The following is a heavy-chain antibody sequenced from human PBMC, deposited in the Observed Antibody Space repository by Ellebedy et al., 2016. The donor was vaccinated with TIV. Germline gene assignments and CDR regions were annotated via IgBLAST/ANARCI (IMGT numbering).Heavy chain of an antibody. CDR1: GFVFSSYT. V-gene: IGHV3-30*04. Sequence: PGGSLRLSCAASGFVFSSYTMWWVRQTPGKGLEWVAVTSFDGKNKHYADPVKGRLTISRDNSQNTLYLHMHSLRDEDTAVYYCARDPYSSGWSAIGYFDLWGQGALVTVSS. D-gene: IGHD6-19*01. CDR2: TSFDGKNK. J-gene: IGHJ4*02. CDR3: ARDPYSSGWSAIGYFDL.